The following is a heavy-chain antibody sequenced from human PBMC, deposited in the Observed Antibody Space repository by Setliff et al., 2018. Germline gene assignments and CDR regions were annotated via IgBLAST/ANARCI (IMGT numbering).Heavy chain of an antibody. Sequence: GGSLRLSCAASGFTFSGYYMQWVRQAPGKGLEWVSLIYNDGTTYHADSVKGRFTISRDNSKNTLYLQMNSMRAEDTAVYYCAREKDLAFDYWGQGTLVTVSS. CDR2: IYNDGTT. V-gene: IGHV3-66*02. CDR1: GFTFSGYY. CDR3: AREKDLAFDY. J-gene: IGHJ4*02.